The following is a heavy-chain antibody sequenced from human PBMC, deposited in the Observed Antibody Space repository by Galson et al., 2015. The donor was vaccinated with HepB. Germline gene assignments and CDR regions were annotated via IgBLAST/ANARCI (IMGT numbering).Heavy chain of an antibody. D-gene: IGHD3-16*01. CDR1: GYTFTGYY. CDR2: INPNSGGT. V-gene: IGHV1-2*02. J-gene: IGHJ4*02. CDR3: ARPPGFGNYFDY. Sequence: SVKVSCKASGYTFTGYYMHWVRQAPGQGLEWMGWINPNSGGTNYAQKFQGRVTMTRDTSISTAYMELSRLRSDDTAVYYCARPPGFGNYFDYWGQGTLVTVSS.